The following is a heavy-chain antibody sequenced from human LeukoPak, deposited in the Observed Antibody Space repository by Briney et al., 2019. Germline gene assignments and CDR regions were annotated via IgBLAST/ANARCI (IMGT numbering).Heavy chain of an antibody. CDR1: GFTFSDYY. V-gene: IGHV3-11*04. J-gene: IGHJ4*02. Sequence: GGSLRLSCAASGFTFSDYYLTWIRQAPGKGLEWVSSIDTTGSYIFYTDSVKVRFTISRDNAKNSLYLQMNSLRAEDTAVYYCARDGNGNWVPFWGQGTLVTVSS. CDR2: IDTTGSYI. CDR3: ARDGNGNWVPF. D-gene: IGHD1-1*01.